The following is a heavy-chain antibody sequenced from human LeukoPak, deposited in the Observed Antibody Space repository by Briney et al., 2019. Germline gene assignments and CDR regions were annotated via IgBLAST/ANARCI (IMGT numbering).Heavy chain of an antibody. V-gene: IGHV4-4*07. CDR2: IYTDGST. J-gene: IGHJ4*02. CDR1: GASVNDNY. D-gene: IGHD2-15*01. CDR3: TIGSSSGSLAY. Sequence: PSGTLSLTCTVSGASVNDNYWSWSRQPAGKTLEWIGRIYTDGSTNYNPSLKSRVAISVDTSTSQFSLFLRSVTAADTAIYYCTIGSSSGSLAYWGQGTLVTVSS.